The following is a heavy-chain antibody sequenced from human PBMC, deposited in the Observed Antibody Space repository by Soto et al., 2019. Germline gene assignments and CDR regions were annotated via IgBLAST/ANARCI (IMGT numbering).Heavy chain of an antibody. CDR2: IYYSGST. CDR3: ARGHYDFWSGYWLDP. J-gene: IGHJ5*02. D-gene: IGHD3-3*01. Sequence: QVQLQESGPGLVKPSETLSLTCTVSGGSISSYYWSWIRQPPGKGLEWIGYIYYSGSTNYNPSLQVRVTIAVDTSKNQFSLQLSFVTAADTPVYYCARGHYDFWSGYWLDPWGQGTLVTVSS. V-gene: IGHV4-59*01. CDR1: GGSISSYY.